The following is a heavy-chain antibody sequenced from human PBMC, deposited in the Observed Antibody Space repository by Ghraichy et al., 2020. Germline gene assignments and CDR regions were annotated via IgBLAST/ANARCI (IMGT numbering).Heavy chain of an antibody. CDR1: GGSISSYY. Sequence: SETLSLTCTVSGGSISSYYWSWIRQPAGKGLEWIGRIYTSGSTNYNPSLKSRVTMSVDTSKNQFSLKLSSVTAADTAVYYCARGTAEMATKEDAFDIWGQGTMVTVSS. CDR2: IYTSGST. D-gene: IGHD5-24*01. V-gene: IGHV4-4*07. CDR3: ARGTAEMATKEDAFDI. J-gene: IGHJ3*02.